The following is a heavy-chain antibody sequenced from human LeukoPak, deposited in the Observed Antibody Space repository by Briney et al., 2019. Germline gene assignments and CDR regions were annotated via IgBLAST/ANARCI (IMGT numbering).Heavy chain of an antibody. J-gene: IGHJ4*02. CDR1: GRSFSGYY. CDR3: ARLNPKYSSGRYFDY. Sequence: SETLSLTCAVYGRSFSGYYWTWIRQPPGKGLEWIGEINHSGSTNYNPSLKSRVTISVDTSKNQFSLKLSSVTAADTAVYYCARLNPKYSSGRYFDYWGQGTLVTVSS. D-gene: IGHD6-19*01. CDR2: INHSGST. V-gene: IGHV4-34*01.